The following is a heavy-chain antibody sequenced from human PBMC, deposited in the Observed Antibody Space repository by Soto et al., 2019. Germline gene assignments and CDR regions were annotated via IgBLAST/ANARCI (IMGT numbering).Heavy chain of an antibody. Sequence: QLQLQESGPGLVKPSETLSLTCSVSGGSISSSGYYWGWIRQPPGKGLEWIGRMYSSGNTYYGPSLKNRVTISEDMSKNHFSLKLSSVTAADTAVYYCARHLDSGGNVYFDYWGQGTLVTVSS. CDR3: ARHLDSGGNVYFDY. D-gene: IGHD4-17*01. CDR2: MYSSGNT. CDR1: GGSISSSGYY. J-gene: IGHJ4*02. V-gene: IGHV4-39*01.